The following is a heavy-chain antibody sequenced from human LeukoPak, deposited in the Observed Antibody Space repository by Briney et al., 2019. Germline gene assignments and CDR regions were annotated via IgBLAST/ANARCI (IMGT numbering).Heavy chain of an antibody. CDR3: ARIEGGTGSTSD. J-gene: IGHJ4*02. D-gene: IGHD1-7*01. CDR2: INPNSGGT. CDR1: GYTFTGYY. Sequence: ASVKVSCKASGYTFTGYYMHWVRQAPGQGLEWMGWINPNSGGTNYAQKFQGRVTLTRDTSISTAYMELSGLTSDDTALYYCARIEGGTGSTSDWGQGTLVTVSS. V-gene: IGHV1-2*02.